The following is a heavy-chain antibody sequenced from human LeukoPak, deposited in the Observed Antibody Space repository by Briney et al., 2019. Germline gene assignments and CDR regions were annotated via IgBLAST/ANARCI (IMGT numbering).Heavy chain of an antibody. J-gene: IGHJ4*02. V-gene: IGHV3-21*01. CDR2: ISSSSSYI. D-gene: IGHD3-10*01. Sequence: PGGSLRLSCAASGFTFSSYSMNWVRQAPGKGLEWVSSISSSSSYIYYADSVKGRFTISRDNAKNSLYLHMNSLRAEDTAVYYCARDAFRLLVRGVITEFDYWGQGTLVTVSS. CDR1: GFTFSSYS. CDR3: ARDAFRLLVRGVITEFDY.